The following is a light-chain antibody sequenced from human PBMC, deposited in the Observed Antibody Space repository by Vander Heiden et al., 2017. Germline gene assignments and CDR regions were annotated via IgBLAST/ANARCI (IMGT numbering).Light chain of an antibody. CDR2: AVS. CDR1: SSDVGGYTS. CDR3: SSYTSSSTRVV. Sequence: QSALTQPASVSGSPGQSITISCTGTSSDVGGYTSVSWYQKHTGKAPKLMIYAVSKRPSGVPNRFSGANSGNTASLTSSGRQAEDVADYYCSSYTSSSTRVVFGGGTKLTVL. J-gene: IGLJ2*01. V-gene: IGLV2-14*01.